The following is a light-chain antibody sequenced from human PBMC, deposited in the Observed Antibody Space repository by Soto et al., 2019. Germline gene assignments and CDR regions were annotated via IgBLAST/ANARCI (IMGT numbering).Light chain of an antibody. V-gene: IGLV2-11*01. CDR1: SSDVGGYNY. CDR3: CSYAGNSLWV. CDR2: DVS. Sequence: QSALTQPRSVSGSPGQSVTISCTGTSSDVGGYNYVSWYQQHPGKAPKLVIYDVSKRPSGVPDRFSGSKSANTASLTISGLQAEDEADYYCCSYAGNSLWVFGRGTKLTVL. J-gene: IGLJ3*02.